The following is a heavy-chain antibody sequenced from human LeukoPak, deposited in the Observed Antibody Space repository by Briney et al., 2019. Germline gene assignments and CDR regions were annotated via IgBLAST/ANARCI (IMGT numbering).Heavy chain of an antibody. Sequence: GGSLRLSCAASGLTVSSNYMSWVREAPGKGLEWVAHIKEDGTDKYYVDSVTGRFTISRDNTINSLYLQMSSLRAEDTAVYYCATWSDAWEFDSWGQGTLVSVSS. CDR1: GLTVSSNY. CDR2: IKEDGTDK. J-gene: IGHJ4*02. V-gene: IGHV3-7*05. D-gene: IGHD1-26*01. CDR3: ATWSDAWEFDS.